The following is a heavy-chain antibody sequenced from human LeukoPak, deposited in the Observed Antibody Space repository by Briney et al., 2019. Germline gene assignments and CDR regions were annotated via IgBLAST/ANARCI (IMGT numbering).Heavy chain of an antibody. J-gene: IGHJ4*02. V-gene: IGHV5-51*01. D-gene: IGHD4-23*01. CDR3: ARRSYGGKDIDY. CDR1: GYSFTSNW. CDR2: IYAEDSET. Sequence: GESLKISCKGSGYSFTSNWIAWVRQIPGKGLGGMGIIYAEDSETRYSPSLRGQVTISAGHSISTAYLEWSGLKAADTAMYSWARRSYGGKDIDYWGQGTLVTASS.